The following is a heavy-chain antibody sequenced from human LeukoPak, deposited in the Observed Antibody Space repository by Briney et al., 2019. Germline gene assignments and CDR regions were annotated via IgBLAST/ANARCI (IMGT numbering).Heavy chain of an antibody. D-gene: IGHD6-13*01. J-gene: IGHJ4*02. V-gene: IGHV1-69*04. CDR3: ARSIAAAGTCLNY. CDR1: GGTFSSYA. CDR2: IIPILGIA. Sequence: SVKVSCKASGGTFSSYAISWVRQAPGQGLERMGRIIPILGIANYAQKFQGRVTITADKSTSIAYMELSSLRSEDTAVYYCARSIAAAGTCLNYWGQGTLVTVSS.